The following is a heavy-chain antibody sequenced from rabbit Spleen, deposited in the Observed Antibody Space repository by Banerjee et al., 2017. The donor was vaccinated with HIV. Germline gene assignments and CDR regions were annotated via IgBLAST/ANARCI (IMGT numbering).Heavy chain of an antibody. D-gene: IGHD1-1*01. Sequence: QEQLVESGGGLVQPGGSLKLSCKASGFDFSVYGLSWVRQAPGKGLEWIGYIDPIFGRTYYASWVNGRFTISKASWTTVTLQMTSLTAADMATYFCARAGWLDYNYPAMDLWGPGTLVTVS. J-gene: IGHJ6*01. CDR3: ARAGWLDYNYPAMDL. CDR1: GFDFSVYG. CDR2: IDPIFGRT. V-gene: IGHV1S39*01.